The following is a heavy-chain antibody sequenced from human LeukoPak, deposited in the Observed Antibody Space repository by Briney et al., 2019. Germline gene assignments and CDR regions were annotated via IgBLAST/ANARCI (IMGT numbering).Heavy chain of an antibody. V-gene: IGHV4-39*07. CDR1: GGSISSSSYY. CDR2: IYYSGST. Sequence: SETLSLTCTVSGGSISSSSYYWGWIRQPPGKGLEWIGSIYYSGSTYYNPSLKSRVTISVDTSKNQFSLKLSSVTAADTAVYYCARTQSTRPFWGPYYFDYWGQGTLVTVSS. D-gene: IGHD7-27*01. CDR3: ARTQSTRPFWGPYYFDY. J-gene: IGHJ4*02.